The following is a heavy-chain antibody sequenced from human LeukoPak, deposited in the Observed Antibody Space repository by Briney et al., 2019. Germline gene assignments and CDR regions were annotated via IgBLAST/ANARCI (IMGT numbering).Heavy chain of an antibody. D-gene: IGHD1-1*01. Sequence: ASVRVSCKTSGYTFTSYGISLVRQAPGQGLEWMGWISAYNGNTNYVQKFRGRVAMTTDTSTSTVYMDLRSLRSDDTAVYYCARDIATVQHQDWGQGTLVTVSS. V-gene: IGHV1-18*01. J-gene: IGHJ4*02. CDR1: GYTFTSYG. CDR2: ISAYNGNT. CDR3: ARDIATVQHQD.